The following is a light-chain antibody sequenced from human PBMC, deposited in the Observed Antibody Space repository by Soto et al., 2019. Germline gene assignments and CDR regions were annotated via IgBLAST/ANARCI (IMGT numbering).Light chain of an antibody. CDR2: EGN. V-gene: IGLV2-14*02. J-gene: IGLJ2*01. Sequence: QSALTQPASVSGSPGQSITISCTGTSSDVGSYNLVSWFQQHPGKAPKLMIYEGNKRPSGVSNRFSGSKSGNTASLAITGLQAEDEADYYCQSYDSSLSGSVVFGGGTKLTVL. CDR1: SSDVGSYNL. CDR3: QSYDSSLSGSVV.